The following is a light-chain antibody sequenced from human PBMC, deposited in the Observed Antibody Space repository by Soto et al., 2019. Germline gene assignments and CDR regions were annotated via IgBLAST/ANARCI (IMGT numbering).Light chain of an antibody. J-gene: IGKJ4*01. CDR2: GAS. CDR3: KQINTYPA. Sequence: DLPLTQSPSFLSASVGDRVTITCRASQGIGSYLGWYHQALVKAPKLLIYGASSLPSGLSSWFSCSGARTEFPLTISSLHAEDVATYFCKQINTYPAFGGGTKVEI. V-gene: IGKV1-9*01. CDR1: QGIGSY.